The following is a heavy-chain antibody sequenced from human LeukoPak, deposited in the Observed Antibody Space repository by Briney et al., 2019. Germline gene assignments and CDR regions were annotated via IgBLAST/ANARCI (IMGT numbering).Heavy chain of an antibody. V-gene: IGHV3-23*01. CDR3: AISSPRRYGMDV. CDR1: GFTLSSYA. CDR2: ISGSGGST. Sequence: GGSLRLSCAASGFTLSSYAMSWVRQAPGKGLEWVSAISGSGGSTYYADSVKGRFTISRDNSKNTLYLQMNSLRAEDTAVYYCAISSPRRYGMDVWGQGTTVTVSS. J-gene: IGHJ6*02.